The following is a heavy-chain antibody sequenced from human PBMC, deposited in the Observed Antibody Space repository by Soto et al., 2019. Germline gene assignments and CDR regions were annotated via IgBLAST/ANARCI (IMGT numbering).Heavy chain of an antibody. CDR3: ARVVRGIMAFYYYYGMDG. V-gene: IGHV3-33*01. J-gene: IGHJ6*02. CDR2: IWYDGSNK. D-gene: IGHD3-16*01. CDR1: GFTFSSYG. Sequence: GGSLRLSCAASGFTFSSYGMHWVRQAPGKGLEWVAVIWYDGSNKYYADSVKGRFTISRDNSKNTLYLQMNSLRAEDTAVYYCARVVRGIMAFYYYYGMDGWGQGATVTVSS.